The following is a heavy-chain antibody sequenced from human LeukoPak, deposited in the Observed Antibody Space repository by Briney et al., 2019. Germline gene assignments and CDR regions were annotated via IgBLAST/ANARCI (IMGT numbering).Heavy chain of an antibody. Sequence: SVKVSCKASGGTFSSYAISWVRQAPGQGLEWMGGIIPIFGSANYAQKFQGRVTITADESTSTAYMELSSLRSEDTAVYYCARGTPENYYYYYMDVWGKGTTVTVSS. J-gene: IGHJ6*03. D-gene: IGHD1-1*01. CDR1: GGTFSSYA. CDR3: ARGTPENYYYYYMDV. V-gene: IGHV1-69*13. CDR2: IIPIFGSA.